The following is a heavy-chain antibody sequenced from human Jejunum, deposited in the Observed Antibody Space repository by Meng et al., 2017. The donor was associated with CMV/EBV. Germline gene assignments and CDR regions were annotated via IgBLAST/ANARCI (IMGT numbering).Heavy chain of an antibody. Sequence: HLQQSGPGLVKPSQTLSLTCAISGDSVSSNTVAWNWIGLSPSRGLEWLGRTYYRSKWYSEYTVSVRSRISITPDTSKNQFSLQLTSVTPDDTAVYYCARGEDSSLDYWGQGTLVTVSS. V-gene: IGHV6-1*01. D-gene: IGHD6-13*01. CDR2: TYYRSKWYS. CDR3: ARGEDSSLDY. J-gene: IGHJ4*02. CDR1: GDSVSSNTVA.